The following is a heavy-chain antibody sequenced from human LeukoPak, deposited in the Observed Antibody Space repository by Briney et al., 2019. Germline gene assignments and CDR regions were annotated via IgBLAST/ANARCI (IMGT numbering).Heavy chain of an antibody. J-gene: IGHJ4*02. CDR1: GFTFDDYA. CDR3: VKDSSPGYCSGSTCYYGYYFDY. CDR2: ISWNSGSL. V-gene: IGHV3-9*03. D-gene: IGHD2-15*01. Sequence: GRSLRLSCAASGFTFDDYAMHWVRQAPGKGLEWVSGISWNSGSLGYADSVKGRFTISRDNAKNSLYLQMNSLRAEDMALYYCVKDSSPGYCSGSTCYYGYYFDYWGQGTLVTVSS.